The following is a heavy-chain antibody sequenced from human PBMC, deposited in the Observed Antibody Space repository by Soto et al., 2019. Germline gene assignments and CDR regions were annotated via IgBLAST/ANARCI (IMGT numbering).Heavy chain of an antibody. J-gene: IGHJ6*02. CDR1: RSAFSSYS. D-gene: IGHD2-2*01. V-gene: IGHV3-21*01. CDR3: ATIQRRGKSWGMDV. CDR2: ISVSSSYI. Sequence: VGSLRLSCVASRSAFSSYSISWVRQAPGKGLEWVSSISVSSSYIYYAASVKGRFTISRDNNATSVYLQMKNLRADDTAVYHCATIQRRGKSWGMDVWGQGTTVTVSS.